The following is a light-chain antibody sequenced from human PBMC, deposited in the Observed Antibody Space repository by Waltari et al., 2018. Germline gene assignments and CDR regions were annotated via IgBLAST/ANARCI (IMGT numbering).Light chain of an antibody. CDR1: QSIGSW. CDR3: QQYNEWPPYT. CDR2: DAS. J-gene: IGKJ2*01. Sequence: DIQMTQSPSTLPASVGARVTIPCRASQSIGSWLAWYHQRPGKAPKLLIYDASSLESGVPSRFSGSGSGTEFTLTISSLQPDDFAIYYCQQYNEWPPYTFGQGTKLEIK. V-gene: IGKV1-5*01.